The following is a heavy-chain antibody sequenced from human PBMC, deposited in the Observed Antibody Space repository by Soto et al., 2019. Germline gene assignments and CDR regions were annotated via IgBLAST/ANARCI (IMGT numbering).Heavy chain of an antibody. D-gene: IGHD2-8*01. CDR1: GFTVSSNY. CDR2: IYSGGST. CDR3: AIMVYAQAFTPTFDY. J-gene: IGHJ4*02. Sequence: SGVSQRLSCAASGFTVSSNYMSWVRHAPGKGLEWVSVIYSGGSTYYADSVKGRFTISRDNSKNTLYLQMNSLRAEDTAVYYCAIMVYAQAFTPTFDYWGQGTLVTVSS. V-gene: IGHV3-53*01.